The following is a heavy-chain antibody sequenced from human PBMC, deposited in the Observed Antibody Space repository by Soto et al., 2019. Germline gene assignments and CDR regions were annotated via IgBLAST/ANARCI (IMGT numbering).Heavy chain of an antibody. CDR3: ARVVAARPGPLFYNWFDP. Sequence: SVKVSCKASGGTFSSYAISWVRQATGQGLEWMGGIIPIFGTANYAQKFQGRVTITADESTSTAYMELSSLRSEDTAVYYCARVVAARPGPLFYNWFDPWGQGTLVTVSS. D-gene: IGHD6-6*01. V-gene: IGHV1-69*13. CDR1: GGTFSSYA. J-gene: IGHJ5*02. CDR2: IIPIFGTA.